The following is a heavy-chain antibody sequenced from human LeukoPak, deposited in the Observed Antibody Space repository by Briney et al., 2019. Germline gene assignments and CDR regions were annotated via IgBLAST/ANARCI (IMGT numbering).Heavy chain of an antibody. D-gene: IGHD4-11*01. J-gene: IGHJ5*02. V-gene: IGHV4-4*07. Sequence: SETLSLTCTVFDGSISNYYWNWIRQRAGKGLEWIGRIYTSGTTNYNPSLKTRVTISLDKSKYQFSLKLSSVTAADTAVYYCARSLKMTYSWLDPWGQGAQVTVSS. CDR2: IYTSGTT. CDR3: ARSLKMTYSWLDP. CDR1: DGSISNYY.